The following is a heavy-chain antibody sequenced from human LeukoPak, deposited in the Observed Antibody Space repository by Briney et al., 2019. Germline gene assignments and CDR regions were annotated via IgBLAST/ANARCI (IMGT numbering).Heavy chain of an antibody. CDR2: ISSSRTI. CDR1: GFTFSSHT. V-gene: IGHV3-48*01. D-gene: IGHD2-15*01. CDR3: ARASCSGGSCYQIDY. J-gene: IGHJ4*02. Sequence: PGGSLRLSCAASGFTFSSHTMDWVRQAPGKGREWVSYISSSRTIYYTHSVKGRVTISRDNAKNSVYLQMTSLRAEDTAEYYCARASCSGGSCYQIDYWGQGTLVTVSS.